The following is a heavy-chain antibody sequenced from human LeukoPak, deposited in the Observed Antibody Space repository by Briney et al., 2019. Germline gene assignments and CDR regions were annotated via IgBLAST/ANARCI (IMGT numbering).Heavy chain of an antibody. CDR1: GGSISSYY. Sequence: SETLSLTCTVSGGSISSYYWSWIRRPPGKGLEWIGYIYYSGSTNYNPSLKSRVTISVDTSKNQFSLKLSSVTAADTAVYYCARDSLGDYYFDYWGQGTLVTVSS. CDR2: IYYSGST. J-gene: IGHJ4*02. D-gene: IGHD3-16*01. V-gene: IGHV4-59*01. CDR3: ARDSLGDYYFDY.